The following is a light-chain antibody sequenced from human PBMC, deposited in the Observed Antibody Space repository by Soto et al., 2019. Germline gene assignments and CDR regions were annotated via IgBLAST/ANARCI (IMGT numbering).Light chain of an antibody. Sequence: DIQMTQSPSTLSASVGDRVTITCRASQSISSWLAWNQQKPGKAPKLLIYDASTLESGVPSRFSGSGSGTEFTLTISSLQPDDFATYCCQQYNSYSFTFGQGTKLEIK. CDR1: QSISSW. CDR2: DAS. V-gene: IGKV1-5*01. J-gene: IGKJ2*01. CDR3: QQYNSYSFT.